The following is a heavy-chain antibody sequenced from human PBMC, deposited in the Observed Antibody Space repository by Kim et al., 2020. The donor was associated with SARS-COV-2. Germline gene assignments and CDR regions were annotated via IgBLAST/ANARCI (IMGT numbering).Heavy chain of an antibody. J-gene: IGHJ4*02. Sequence: SPSFQGQVTISADKSISTAYLQFRSLKASDTAMYYCARAPGRSGGYFDYWGRGTLVTVSS. V-gene: IGHV5-51*01. CDR3: ARAPGRSGGYFDY. D-gene: IGHD3-10*01.